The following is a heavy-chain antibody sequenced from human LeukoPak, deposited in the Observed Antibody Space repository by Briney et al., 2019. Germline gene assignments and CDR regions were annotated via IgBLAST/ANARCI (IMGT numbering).Heavy chain of an antibody. D-gene: IGHD3-3*01. CDR2: IKQDGSEK. CDR1: GFTFSSYW. J-gene: IGHJ4*02. Sequence: PGGSLRLSCAASGFTFSSYWMSWVRQAPGKGLEWVANIKQDGSEKYYVDSVKGRFTISRDNAKNSLYLQMNSLRAEDTAVYYCARGAIFGVAPFDYWGQGTLVTDSS. V-gene: IGHV3-7*05. CDR3: ARGAIFGVAPFDY.